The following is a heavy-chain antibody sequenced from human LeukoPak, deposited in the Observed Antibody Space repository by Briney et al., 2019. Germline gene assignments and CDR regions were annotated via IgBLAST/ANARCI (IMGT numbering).Heavy chain of an antibody. J-gene: IGHJ4*02. D-gene: IGHD2-2*01. CDR1: GGSISSDAYF. Sequence: SQTLSLTCTVSGGSISSDAYFWSWIRQHPGKGLEWIGNIYYSGNTYYNPSLKSRVTMSVDTSKNQFCLKLSSVTAADTAVYYCAAIVAVSAAIDYWGQGTLVTVSS. CDR3: AAIVAVSAAIDY. CDR2: IYYSGNT. V-gene: IGHV4-31*03.